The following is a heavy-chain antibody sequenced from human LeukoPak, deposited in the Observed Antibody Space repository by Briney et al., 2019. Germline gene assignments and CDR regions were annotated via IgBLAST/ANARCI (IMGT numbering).Heavy chain of an antibody. J-gene: IGHJ4*02. CDR2: IYYSGST. CDR3: ANFRYISGSFDY. V-gene: IGHV4-59*01. CDR1: GGSISSYY. Sequence: SETLSLTRTVSGGSISSYYWSWIRQPPGKGLEWIGYIYYSGSTNYNPSLKSRVTISVDTSKNQFSLRLSSVTAADTAVYYCANFRYISGSFDYWGQGTLVTVSS. D-gene: IGHD6-19*01.